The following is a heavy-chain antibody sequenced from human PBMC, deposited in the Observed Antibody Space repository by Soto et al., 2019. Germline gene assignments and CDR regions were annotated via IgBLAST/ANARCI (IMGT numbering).Heavy chain of an antibody. CDR2: INPNSGGT. V-gene: IGHV1-2*02. D-gene: IGHD2-2*01. J-gene: IGHJ4*02. CDR3: ATWPSSHWFDY. CDR1: GYTFTGYY. Sequence: ASVKVSCKASGYTFTGYYMHWVRQAPGQGLEWMGWINPNSGGTNYAQKFQGRVTLARDTSISTAYLQWSSLKASDTALYYCATWPSSHWFDYWGQGTLVTVSS.